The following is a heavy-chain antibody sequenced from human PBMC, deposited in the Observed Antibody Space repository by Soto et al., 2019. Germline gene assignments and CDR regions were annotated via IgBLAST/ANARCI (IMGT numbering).Heavy chain of an antibody. Sequence: GGSLRLSCAASGFTFSSYAMHWVRQAPGKGLEWVAVISYDGSNKYYADSVKGRFTISRDNSKNTLYLQMNSLRAEDTAVYYCARVGYDSSGYYLGFDYWGQGTLVTVSS. CDR3: ARVGYDSSGYYLGFDY. CDR1: GFTFSSYA. V-gene: IGHV3-30-3*01. D-gene: IGHD3-22*01. CDR2: ISYDGSNK. J-gene: IGHJ4*02.